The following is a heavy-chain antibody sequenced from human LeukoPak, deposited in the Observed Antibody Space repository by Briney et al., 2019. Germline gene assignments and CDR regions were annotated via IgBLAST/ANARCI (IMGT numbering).Heavy chain of an antibody. V-gene: IGHV4-4*09. CDR3: ARSDYGGNQYYFDY. Sequence: SETLSLTCTVSGGSISSYYWSWIRQPPGKELEWIGYIYTSGSTNYNPSLKSRVTISVDTSKNQFSLKLSSVTAADTAVYYCARSDYGGNQYYFDYWGQGTLVTVSS. D-gene: IGHD4-23*01. J-gene: IGHJ4*02. CDR1: GGSISSYY. CDR2: IYTSGST.